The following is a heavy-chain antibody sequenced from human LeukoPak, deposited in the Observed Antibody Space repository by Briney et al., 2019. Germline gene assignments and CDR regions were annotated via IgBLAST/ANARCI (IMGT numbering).Heavy chain of an antibody. J-gene: IGHJ6*03. CDR1: GGTFSSYA. D-gene: IGHD6-13*01. CDR2: IIPIFGTA. V-gene: IGHV1-69*06. CDR3: ARDRVAAGDYYYYYMDV. Sequence: SVKVSCKASGGTFSSYAISWVRQAPGQGLEWMGGIIPIFGTANYAQKFQGRVTITADKSTSTAYMELSSLRSEDTAVYYCARDRVAAGDYYYYYMDVWGKGTTVTISS.